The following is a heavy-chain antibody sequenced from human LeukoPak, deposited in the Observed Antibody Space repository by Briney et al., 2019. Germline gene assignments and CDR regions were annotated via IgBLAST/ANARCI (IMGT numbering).Heavy chain of an antibody. CDR2: IYPGDSDT. CDR3: ARQGAASGSPYGMDV. J-gene: IGHJ6*02. CDR1: RYIVTKHR. V-gene: IGHV5-51*01. Sequence: DSTKIPCKGSRYIVTKHRTGWVRQQPEKSLEWMGIIYPGDSDTRYSPSFQGQVTISADKSITTAYLQWSSLKASDTAMYYCARQGAASGSPYGMDVWGQGTTVTVSS. D-gene: IGHD6-13*01.